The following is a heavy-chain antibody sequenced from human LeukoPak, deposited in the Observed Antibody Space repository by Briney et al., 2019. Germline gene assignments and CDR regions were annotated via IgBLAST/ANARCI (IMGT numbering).Heavy chain of an antibody. CDR3: AKSPGQIQLDYFDY. V-gene: IGHV3-23*01. D-gene: IGHD1-1*01. CDR1: GFTFNNDA. J-gene: IGHJ4*02. CDR2: ISGSGVTT. Sequence: GGSLRLSCAASGFTFNNDAMSWVRQAPGMGLEWVSTISGSGVTTYYADSVRGRFTISRDNSKTTLYMQLTSLRPEDMAIYYCAKSPGQIQLDYFDYWGQGTLVTVSS.